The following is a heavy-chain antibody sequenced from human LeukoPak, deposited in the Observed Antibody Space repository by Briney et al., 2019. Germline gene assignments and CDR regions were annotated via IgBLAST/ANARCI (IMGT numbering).Heavy chain of an antibody. V-gene: IGHV3-23*01. CDR2: IRGSGGST. CDR1: GFTFSIYA. CDR3: AKDRNRDDFWSGFPAGWFDP. D-gene: IGHD3-3*01. Sequence: GGSLRLSCAASGFTFSIYAMSWVRQAPGKGLEWVSAIRGSGGSTYYADSVKGRFTISRDNSKNTLYLQMNSLRAEDTAVYYCAKDRNRDDFWSGFPAGWFDPWGQGTLVTVSS. J-gene: IGHJ5*02.